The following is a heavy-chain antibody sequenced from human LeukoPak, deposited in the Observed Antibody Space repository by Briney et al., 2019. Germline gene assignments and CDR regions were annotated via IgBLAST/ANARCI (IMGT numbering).Heavy chain of an antibody. D-gene: IGHD4-23*01. CDR1: GFTFSRYW. CDR2: IASDGSST. CDR3: ARGRPHGNDY. V-gene: IGHV3-74*01. Sequence: GGSLRLSCVGSGFTFSRYWLNWVRQAPGKGLVWVSRIASDGSSTTYADSVKGRFSISRDNAKNTLYLQMNSLRVEDTAVYYCARGRPHGNDYWGQGTLVTVSS. J-gene: IGHJ4*02.